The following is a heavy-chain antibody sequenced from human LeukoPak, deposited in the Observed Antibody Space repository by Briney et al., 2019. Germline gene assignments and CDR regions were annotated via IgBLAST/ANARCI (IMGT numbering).Heavy chain of an antibody. J-gene: IGHJ3*02. CDR2: INVSGGST. CDR3: AKDPGAFDI. Sequence: PGGSLRLSCAASGFTFSNYAMSWVRQAPGKGLEWVSGINVSGGSTYYADSVKGRFTISRDNSKNTLYLQMNSLRAEDTAVYYCAKDPGAFDIWGQGTMVTVSS. V-gene: IGHV3-23*01. CDR1: GFTFSNYA.